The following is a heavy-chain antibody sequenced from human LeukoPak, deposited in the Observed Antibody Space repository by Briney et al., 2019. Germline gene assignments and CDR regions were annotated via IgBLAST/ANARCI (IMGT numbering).Heavy chain of an antibody. J-gene: IGHJ4*02. Sequence: PWGSLSLTCAASGFTFSRQAMSWVRQAPGKGLEWVSDINDNGGSTFYADSVKGRFTISRDNSKNTLYLQMNSLRADDTAVYYCAKKLGSSPGYFFDSWGQGTLVGVSS. CDR2: INDNGGST. CDR1: GFTFSRQA. CDR3: AKKLGSSPGYFFDS. V-gene: IGHV3-23*01. D-gene: IGHD6-6*01.